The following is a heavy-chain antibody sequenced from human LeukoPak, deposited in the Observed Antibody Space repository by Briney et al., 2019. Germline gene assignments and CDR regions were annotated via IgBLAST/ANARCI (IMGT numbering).Heavy chain of an antibody. CDR3: AREARFFLGFDP. J-gene: IGHJ5*02. V-gene: IGHV3-11*01. D-gene: IGHD3-3*01. CDR1: GFTFSDYY. Sequence: GGSLRLSCAASGFTFSDYYMSWIRQAPGKGLEWVSYISSSGSTIYYADPVKGRFTISRDNAKNSLYLQMNSLRSEDTAVYYCAREARFFLGFDPWGQGTLVTVSS. CDR2: ISSSGSTI.